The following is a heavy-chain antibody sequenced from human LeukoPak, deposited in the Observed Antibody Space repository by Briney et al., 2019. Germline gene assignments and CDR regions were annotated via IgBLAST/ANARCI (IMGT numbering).Heavy chain of an antibody. Sequence: ASVKVSCKASGYTFTSYGISWVRQAPGQGLEWMGWISAYNGNTNYAQKLQGRVSITTDTSTSTAYMELRSLRSDDTAVYYCARDRYLRDGYGYWGQGTLVTVSS. D-gene: IGHD5-24*01. V-gene: IGHV1-18*01. CDR2: ISAYNGNT. CDR3: ARDRYLRDGYGY. J-gene: IGHJ4*02. CDR1: GYTFTSYG.